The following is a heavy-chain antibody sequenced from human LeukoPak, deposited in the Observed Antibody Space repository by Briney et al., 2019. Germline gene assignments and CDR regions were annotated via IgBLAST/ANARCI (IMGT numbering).Heavy chain of an antibody. J-gene: IGHJ4*02. V-gene: IGHV4-59*12. Sequence: SETLSLTCTVSGGSISSYYWSWIRQPPGKGLEWIGYIYYSGSTNYNPSLKSRVTISVDSSKNQFSLKLSSVTAADTAVYYCARDNSYGVGFFDYWGQGTLVTVSS. CDR1: GGSISSYY. D-gene: IGHD2-8*01. CDR3: ARDNSYGVGFFDY. CDR2: IYYSGST.